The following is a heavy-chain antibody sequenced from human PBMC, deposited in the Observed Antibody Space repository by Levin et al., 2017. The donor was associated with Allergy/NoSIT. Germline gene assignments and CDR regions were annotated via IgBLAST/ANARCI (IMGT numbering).Heavy chain of an antibody. CDR2: ISSSGSII. V-gene: IGHV3-11*01. J-gene: IGHJ4*02. Sequence: LSLPCAASGFIFRDSYMTWIRQAPGKGLEWVSYISSSGSIIKYADSVKGRFTISRDNVKKSLFLQMNSLRAEDTAVYYCARGTDEDYWGQGTLVTVSS. CDR3: ARGTDEDY. CDR1: GFIFRDSY.